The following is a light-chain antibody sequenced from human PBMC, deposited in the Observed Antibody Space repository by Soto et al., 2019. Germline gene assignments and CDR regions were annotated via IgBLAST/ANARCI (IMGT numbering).Light chain of an antibody. V-gene: IGLV3-9*01. CDR2: RDS. Sequence: SYELTQPLSVSVALGQTARITCGGNNIGSKNVHWYQQKPGQAPVLVIYRDSSRPSGIPERFSGSNSGNTATLTISRAQAGDEADYYCQVWDSSTYVFGTGTKVTVL. CDR1: NIGSKN. J-gene: IGLJ1*01. CDR3: QVWDSSTYV.